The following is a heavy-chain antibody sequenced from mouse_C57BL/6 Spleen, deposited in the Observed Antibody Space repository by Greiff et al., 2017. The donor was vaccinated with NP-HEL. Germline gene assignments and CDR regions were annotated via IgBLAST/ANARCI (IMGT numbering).Heavy chain of an antibody. CDR1: GYAFSSYW. CDR2: IYPGDGDP. V-gene: IGHV1-80*01. Sequence: QVQLQQSGAELVKPGASVKISCKASGYAFSSYWMNWVKQRPGKGLEWIGQIYPGDGDPNSNGKFKGKATLTADKSSSTAYMQLSSLTSEDSAVYFCAREGGYSNYDTMDYWGQGTSVTVSS. D-gene: IGHD2-5*01. CDR3: AREGGYSNYDTMDY. J-gene: IGHJ4*01.